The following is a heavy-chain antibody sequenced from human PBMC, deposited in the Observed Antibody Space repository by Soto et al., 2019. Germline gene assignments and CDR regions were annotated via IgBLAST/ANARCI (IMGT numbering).Heavy chain of an antibody. J-gene: IGHJ5*02. CDR1: GFTFSDYD. D-gene: IGHD6-19*01. Sequence: EVQLVESGGGLVQPGGSLRLSCAASGFTFSDYDMHWVRQASGKGLEWVSAIGSAGDTYYPGSVKGRFTISRENAKNSLYLQINSLRVEDTAVYYCARASRSAVAAFAPWGQGTLVTVSS. V-gene: IGHV3-13*01. CDR3: ARASRSAVAAFAP. CDR2: IGSAGDT.